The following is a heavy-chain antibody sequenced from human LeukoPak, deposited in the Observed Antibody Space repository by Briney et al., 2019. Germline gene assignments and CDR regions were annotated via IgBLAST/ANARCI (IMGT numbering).Heavy chain of an antibody. J-gene: IGHJ4*02. D-gene: IGHD3-16*01. Sequence: PGGSLRLSCAASGFTFSSYGMHWVRQAPGKGLEWVAVISYDGSDKYYADSVKGRFTISRDNSKNTLHLQMISLRAEDTAVYYCARDQGAWGYGYNFDYWGQGTLVTVSP. CDR1: GFTFSSYG. CDR2: ISYDGSDK. CDR3: ARDQGAWGYGYNFDY. V-gene: IGHV3-30*03.